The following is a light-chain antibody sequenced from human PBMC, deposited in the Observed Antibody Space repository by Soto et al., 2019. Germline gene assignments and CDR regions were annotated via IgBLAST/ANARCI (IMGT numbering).Light chain of an antibody. CDR2: GAS. V-gene: IGKV3-20*01. CDR1: QSVSNNY. CDR3: QQYGSSGT. Sequence: EIVLTQSPGTLSLSPGERATLSCRASQSVSNNYLAWYQQKPGQATRLLIYGASNRATGIPDRFSGSGSGTDFTLTISRLEPEEFSVYYCQQYGSSGTFGQGTKVEIK. J-gene: IGKJ1*01.